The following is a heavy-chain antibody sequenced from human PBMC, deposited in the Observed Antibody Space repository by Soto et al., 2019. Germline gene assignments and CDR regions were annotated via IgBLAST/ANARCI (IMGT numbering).Heavy chain of an antibody. CDR3: ARGGGPTAVLGY. V-gene: IGHV3-33*01. CDR1: GFTFSSYG. CDR2: IWYDGSNT. Sequence: QVQLVESGGGVVQPGRSLRLSCAASGFTFSSYGMHWVRQAPGKGLEWVAVIWYDGSNTYYADSVKCRFTISRDNSKNTLYLQMNSLRAEDTAVYYCARGGGPTAVLGYWGQGTLVTVSS. J-gene: IGHJ4*02. D-gene: IGHD4-17*01.